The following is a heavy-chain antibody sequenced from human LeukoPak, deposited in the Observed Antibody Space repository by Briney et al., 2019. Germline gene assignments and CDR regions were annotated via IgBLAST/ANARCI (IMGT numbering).Heavy chain of an antibody. CDR2: IWYDGSNK. D-gene: IGHD3-3*01. J-gene: IGHJ6*03. CDR1: GVTFSSKC. V-gene: IGHV3-33*01. Sequence: GRSLRLSCAASGVTFSSKCMQWVRQAQNKGLEWVAVIWYDGSNKYYADSVKGRFTISRDNSKNTLYLQMNSLRAEDTAVYYCARGGYYDFWSGYRNYYYYYMDVWGKGTTVTVSS. CDR3: ARGGYYDFWSGYRNYYYYYMDV.